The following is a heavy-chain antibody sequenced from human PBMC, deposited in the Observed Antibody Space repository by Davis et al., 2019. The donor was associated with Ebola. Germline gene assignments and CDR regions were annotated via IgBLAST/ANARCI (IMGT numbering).Heavy chain of an antibody. CDR3: ARDFPDPSFIVLIGHGMDV. J-gene: IGHJ6*02. V-gene: IGHV3-7*01. Sequence: GESLKISCAASGFTFSSYWMSWVRQAPGKGLEWVANIKQDGSEKYYVDSVKGRFTISRDNAKNSLYLQMNSLRAEDTAVYYCARDFPDPSFIVLIGHGMDVWGQGTTVTVSS. CDR1: GFTFSSYW. D-gene: IGHD2-8*01. CDR2: IKQDGSEK.